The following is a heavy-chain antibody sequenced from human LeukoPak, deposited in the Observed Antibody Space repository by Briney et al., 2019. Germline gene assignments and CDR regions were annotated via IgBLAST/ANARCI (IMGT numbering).Heavy chain of an antibody. V-gene: IGHV4-59*08. J-gene: IGHJ4*02. CDR2: ISDSGSP. CDR1: GASVSNYY. D-gene: IGHD3-16*01. Sequence: SETLSLTCSASGASVSNYYWSWLRQTPGKGLEWIGHISDSGSPTCNPSLKSRFTISEEMSKNQISLNLKTVTAADTVAFSCARHAEGGVFIKTYFFDSWCQGFLVSVSS. CDR3: ARHAEGGVFIKTYFFDS.